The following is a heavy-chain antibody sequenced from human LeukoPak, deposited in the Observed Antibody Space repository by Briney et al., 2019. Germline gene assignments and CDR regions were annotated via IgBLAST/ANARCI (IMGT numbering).Heavy chain of an antibody. D-gene: IGHD2-2*01. CDR1: GGSISSYY. CDR2: IYYSGTT. V-gene: IGHV4-59*12. CDR3: ARGCVPAAPFDY. J-gene: IGHJ4*02. Sequence: ASETLSLTCTVSGGSISSYYWSWIRQPPGKGLEWIGYIYYSGTTNYNPSLKSRVTISVDTSKNQFSLKLSSVTAADTAVYYCARGCVPAAPFDYWGQGTLVTVSS.